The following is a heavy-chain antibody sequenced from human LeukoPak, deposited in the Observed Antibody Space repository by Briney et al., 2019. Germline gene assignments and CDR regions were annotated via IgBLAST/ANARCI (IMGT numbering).Heavy chain of an antibody. CDR3: AKDQTRGWHTHFDY. V-gene: IGHV3-30*18. CDR1: GFIFSSYA. D-gene: IGHD6-19*01. CDR2: ISYDGSNK. Sequence: GGSLRLSCAASGFIFSSYAMSWVRQAPGKGLEWVAVISYDGSNKYYADSVKGRFTISRDNSKNTLYLQMNSLRAEDTAVYYCAKDQTRGWHTHFDYRGQGTLVTVSS. J-gene: IGHJ4*02.